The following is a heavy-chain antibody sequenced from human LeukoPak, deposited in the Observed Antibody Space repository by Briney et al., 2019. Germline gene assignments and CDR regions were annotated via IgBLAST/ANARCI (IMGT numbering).Heavy chain of an antibody. CDR2: IYYSGNT. CDR1: GGSISSSSYY. CDR3: ARDRCSGGSCYSLNWFDP. V-gene: IGHV4-39*07. Sequence: SETLSLTCTVSGGSISSSSYYWGWIRQPPGKGLEWIGSIYYSGNTYYNPSLKSRVTISVDTSKNQFSLKLSSVTAADTAVYYCARDRCSGGSCYSLNWFDPWGQGTLVTVSS. D-gene: IGHD2-15*01. J-gene: IGHJ5*02.